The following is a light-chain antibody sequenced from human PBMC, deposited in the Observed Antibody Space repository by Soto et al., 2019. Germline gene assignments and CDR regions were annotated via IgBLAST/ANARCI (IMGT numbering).Light chain of an antibody. CDR1: QDIRNY. CDR2: GAS. CDR3: QQYDNLPYT. Sequence: DIQMTQSPSSLSASVGDRVTITCQASQDIRNYLNWYQQKPGKAPKLLNYGASNLETGVPSRFSGSGSGTDFTFTISSLQPEDIATYYCQQYDNLPYTFGQGTKLEIK. V-gene: IGKV1-33*01. J-gene: IGKJ2*01.